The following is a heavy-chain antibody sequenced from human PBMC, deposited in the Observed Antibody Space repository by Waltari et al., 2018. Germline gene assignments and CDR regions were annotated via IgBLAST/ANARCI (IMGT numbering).Heavy chain of an antibody. CDR3: ASGPSPGIHDY. J-gene: IGHJ4*02. Sequence: EVQLVESGGGLMQPGGSLRPSCAASGFNVSSNYMSCVRQAPGKGLEWVSVIYSGGSTCYADSVKGRFTISRDNSKNTLYLLMNSLRAEDTGVYYCASGPSPGIHDYWGQGTLVTVSS. D-gene: IGHD6-13*01. V-gene: IGHV3-53*01. CDR1: GFNVSSNY. CDR2: IYSGGST.